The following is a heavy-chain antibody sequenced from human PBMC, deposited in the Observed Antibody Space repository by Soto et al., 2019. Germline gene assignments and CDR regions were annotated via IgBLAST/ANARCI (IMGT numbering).Heavy chain of an antibody. CDR3: ATYYDYVWGSYRYTNYYGMDV. D-gene: IGHD3-16*02. CDR1: GGSISSSSYY. J-gene: IGHJ6*02. CDR2: IYYSGST. Sequence: SETLSLTCTVSGGSISSSSYYCGWIRQPPGKGLEWIGSIYYSGSTYYNPSLKSRVTISVDTSKNQFSLKLSSVTAADTAVYYCATYYDYVWGSYRYTNYYGMDVWGQGTTVTVSS. V-gene: IGHV4-39*01.